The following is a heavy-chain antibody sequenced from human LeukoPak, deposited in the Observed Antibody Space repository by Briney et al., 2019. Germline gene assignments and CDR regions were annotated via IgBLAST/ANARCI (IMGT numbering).Heavy chain of an antibody. CDR1: GFTFSSYG. CDR3: GKDLGPSDAFDI. CDR2: ISYDGSNK. Sequence: PGGSLRLSCAASGFTFSSYGMHWVRQAPGKGLEWVAVISYDGSNKYYADSVKGRFTISRDNSKNTLYLQMNSLRAEDTAAYYCGKDLGPSDAFDIWGQGTMFTVSS. J-gene: IGHJ3*02. D-gene: IGHD3-16*01. V-gene: IGHV3-30*18.